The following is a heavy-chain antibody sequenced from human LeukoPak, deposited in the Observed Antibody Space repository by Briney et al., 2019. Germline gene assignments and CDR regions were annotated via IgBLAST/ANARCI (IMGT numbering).Heavy chain of an antibody. CDR3: ARGPGGRSGYYPLEDYYYYYYMDV. J-gene: IGHJ6*03. V-gene: IGHV1-18*01. CDR2: IIPIFGTA. Sequence: ASVKVSCKASGYTFTSYAISWVRQAPGQGLEWMGGIIPIFGTANYAQKLQGRVTMTTDTSTSTAYMEPRSLRSDDTAVYYCARGPGGRSGYYPLEDYYYYYYMDVWGKGTTVTVSS. D-gene: IGHD3-22*01. CDR1: GYTFTSYA.